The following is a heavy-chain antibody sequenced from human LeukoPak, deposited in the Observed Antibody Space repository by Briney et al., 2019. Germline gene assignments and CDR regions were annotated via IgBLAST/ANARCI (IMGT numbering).Heavy chain of an antibody. CDR3: AKGLYCSSTSCHFENYYYYYMDV. CDR2: IWSDGSSE. D-gene: IGHD2-2*01. V-gene: IGHV3-33*06. Sequence: GGSLRLSCAASGFTFSSYGMHWVRQAPGKGLEWVAVIWSDGSSEKYADSVKGRFTISRDNSKNTLYLQMNSLRAEHTALYYCAKGLYCSSTSCHFENYYYYYMDVWGKGTTVTVSS. J-gene: IGHJ6*03. CDR1: GFTFSSYG.